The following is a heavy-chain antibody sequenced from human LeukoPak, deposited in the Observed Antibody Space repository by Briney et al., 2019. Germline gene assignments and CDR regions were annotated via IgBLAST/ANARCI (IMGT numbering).Heavy chain of an antibody. V-gene: IGHV1-18*01. Sequence: GASVKVSCKASGYTFTSYGISWVRQAPGQGLEWMGWISAYNGNTNYAQKLQGRVTMTTDTSTSTAYMELRSLRSDDTAVYYCARDATVVTPESYYYYMDVWGKGTTVTVSS. J-gene: IGHJ6*03. CDR2: ISAYNGNT. CDR1: GYTFTSYG. D-gene: IGHD4-23*01. CDR3: ARDATVVTPESYYYYMDV.